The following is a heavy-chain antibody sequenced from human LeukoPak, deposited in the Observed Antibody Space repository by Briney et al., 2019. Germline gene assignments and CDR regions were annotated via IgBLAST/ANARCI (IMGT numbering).Heavy chain of an antibody. Sequence: PSETLSLTCTVSGGSISSYYWSWIRQPPGKGLEWIGYIYYSGSTNYNPSLKSRVTISVDTSKNQFSLKLSSVTAADTAVYYCARVEDDITILGVARTFDPWGQGTLVTVSS. CDR3: ARVEDDITILGVARTFDP. CDR1: GGSISSYY. D-gene: IGHD3-3*01. J-gene: IGHJ5*02. V-gene: IGHV4-59*01. CDR2: IYYSGST.